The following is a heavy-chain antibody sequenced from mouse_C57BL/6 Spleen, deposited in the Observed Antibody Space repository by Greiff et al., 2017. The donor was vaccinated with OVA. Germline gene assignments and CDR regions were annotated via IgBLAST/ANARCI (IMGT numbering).Heavy chain of an antibody. CDR1: GYSITSGYY. V-gene: IGHV3-6*01. Sequence: DVQLQESGPGLVKPSQSLSLTCSVTGYSITSGYYWNWIRQFPGNKLEWMGYISYDGSNNYNPSLKNRISITRDTSKNQFFLKLNSVTTEDTATYYCARPDYYGSSYGYFDVWGTGTTVTVSS. CDR3: ARPDYYGSSYGYFDV. CDR2: ISYDGSN. J-gene: IGHJ1*03. D-gene: IGHD1-1*01.